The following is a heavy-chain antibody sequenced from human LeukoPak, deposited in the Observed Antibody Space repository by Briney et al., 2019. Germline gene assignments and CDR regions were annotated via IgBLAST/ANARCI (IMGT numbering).Heavy chain of an antibody. D-gene: IGHD3-22*01. CDR1: GFTVSSNY. J-gene: IGHJ4*02. CDR3: ARMASPLDYYDSSGYQFDY. V-gene: IGHV3-53*01. CDR2: IYSGGST. Sequence: GGSLRLSCAASGFTVSSNYMSWVRQAPGKGLEWVSVIYSGGSTYYSDSVKGRFTISRDNSKNTLYLQMNSLRAEDTAVYYCARMASPLDYYDSSGYQFDYWGQGTLVTVSS.